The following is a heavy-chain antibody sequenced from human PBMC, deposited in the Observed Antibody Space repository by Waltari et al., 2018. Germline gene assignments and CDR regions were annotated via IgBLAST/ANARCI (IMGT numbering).Heavy chain of an antibody. Sequence: QVQLQESGPGLVKPSETLSLTCTVSGYSISSGYYWGWIRQPPGKGLEWIGSIYHSGSTYSNPSLKSRVTISVDTSKNQFSLKLSSVTAADTAVYYCAREDRYCGGDCYYFDYWGQGTLVTVSS. J-gene: IGHJ4*02. CDR1: GYSISSGYY. D-gene: IGHD2-21*01. CDR2: IYHSGST. CDR3: AREDRYCGGDCYYFDY. V-gene: IGHV4-38-2*02.